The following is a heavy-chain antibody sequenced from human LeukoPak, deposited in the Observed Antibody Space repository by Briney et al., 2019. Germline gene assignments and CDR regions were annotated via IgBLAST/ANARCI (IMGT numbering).Heavy chain of an antibody. J-gene: IGHJ4*02. CDR3: ARGVMAARLYYFDY. V-gene: IGHV3-23*01. Sequence: PGGSLRLSCTASGFAFSVYDMSWLRQPPGKGLEWVSGITGSGDYTYYIDSVQGRFTISRDNSKNMLFLQMNSLRAEDTAVYYCARGVMAARLYYFDYWGRGILVTVSS. CDR2: ITGSGDYT. CDR1: GFAFSVYD. D-gene: IGHD2-21*01.